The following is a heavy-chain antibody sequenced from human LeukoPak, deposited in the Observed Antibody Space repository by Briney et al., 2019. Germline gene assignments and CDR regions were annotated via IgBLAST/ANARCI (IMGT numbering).Heavy chain of an antibody. CDR1: GGSISSYF. V-gene: IGHV4-59*01. Sequence: SETLSLTCTVSGGSISSYFWSWIRQPPGKGLEWIGYRYYSGRTSYNPSLWSRVTISVDTSKNQFSLKLTSVTAADTAVYYCARTSLEGSTEYWGQGTLVTVSP. CDR3: ARTSLEGSTEY. CDR2: RYYSGRT. J-gene: IGHJ4*02. D-gene: IGHD3-10*01.